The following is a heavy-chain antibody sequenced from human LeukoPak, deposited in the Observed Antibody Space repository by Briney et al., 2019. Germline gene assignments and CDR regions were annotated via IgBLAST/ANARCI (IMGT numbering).Heavy chain of an antibody. CDR2: IYTSGST. J-gene: IGHJ4*02. Sequence: PSETLSLTCTVSGGSISSYYWSWIRQPAGKGLEWIGRIYTSGSTNYNPSLKSRVTMSVDTSKNQFSLKLSSVTAADTAVYYCARGQGRYGSGSYYRFDYWGQGTLVTVSS. CDR3: ARGQGRYGSGSYYRFDY. V-gene: IGHV4-4*07. D-gene: IGHD3-10*01. CDR1: GGSISSYY.